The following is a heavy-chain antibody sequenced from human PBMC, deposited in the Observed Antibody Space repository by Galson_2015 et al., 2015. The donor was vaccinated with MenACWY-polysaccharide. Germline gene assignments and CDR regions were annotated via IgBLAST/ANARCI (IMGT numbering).Heavy chain of an antibody. CDR2: IQYDGSKI. J-gene: IGHJ6*04. D-gene: IGHD3-9*01. CDR3: AREGSRIVFHAFDT. Sequence: SLRLSCAASGSRFSNSGMHWVRQAPGKGLEWVAVIQYDGSKIVYADSVKGRFTISRDNSKDTVFLEMNTLGAEDTAVYYCAREGSRIVFHAFDTWGKGTTVTVSS. V-gene: IGHV3-33*01. CDR1: GSRFSNSG.